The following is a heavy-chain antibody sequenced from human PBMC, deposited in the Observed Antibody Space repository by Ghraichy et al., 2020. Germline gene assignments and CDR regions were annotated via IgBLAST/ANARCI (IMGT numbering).Heavy chain of an antibody. CDR1: GSTFSGYS. J-gene: IGHJ6*02. V-gene: IGHV3-48*02. CDR2: ISASSRST. Sequence: GGSLRLSCAASGSTFSGYSMNWVRQAPGKGLEWLSYISASSRSTFYADSVKGRFTISRDNAKNSLYLQVKSLRDEDTAVYYCARGSKVVRFYYYDGMDVWGQGTTVTVTS. CDR3: ARGSKVVRFYYYDGMDV. D-gene: IGHD4-23*01.